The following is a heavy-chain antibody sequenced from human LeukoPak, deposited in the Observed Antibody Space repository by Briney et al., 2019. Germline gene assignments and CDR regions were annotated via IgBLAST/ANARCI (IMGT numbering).Heavy chain of an antibody. V-gene: IGHV4-34*01. CDR3: ARGGYYDILTGYTD. J-gene: IGHJ4*02. CDR2: INHSGST. Sequence: TSETLSLTCAVYGGSFSGYYWSWIRQPPGKGLEWIGEINHSGSTNYNPSLKSRVTISVDTSKNQFSLKLSSVTAADTAVYYCARGGYYDILTGYTDWGQGTLVTVSS. D-gene: IGHD3-9*01. CDR1: GGSFSGYY.